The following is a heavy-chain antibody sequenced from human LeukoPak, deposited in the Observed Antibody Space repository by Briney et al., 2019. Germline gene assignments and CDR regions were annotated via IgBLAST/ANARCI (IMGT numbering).Heavy chain of an antibody. CDR3: AKVEDSSSWYYFDY. V-gene: IGHV3-23*01. CDR1: GFTFSSYA. J-gene: IGHJ4*02. CDR2: ISGSGGST. Sequence: GGSLRLSCAASGFTFSSYAMSWVRQAPGKGLEWVSAISGSGGSTYYADSVKGRFTISRDYSKNTLYLQMNSLRAEDTAVYYCAKVEDSSSWYYFDYWGQGTLVTFSS. D-gene: IGHD6-13*01.